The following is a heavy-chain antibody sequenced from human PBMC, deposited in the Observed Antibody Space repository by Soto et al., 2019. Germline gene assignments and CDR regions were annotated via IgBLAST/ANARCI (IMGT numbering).Heavy chain of an antibody. Sequence: GSLRLSCAASGFTFSSYGIHWVRQAPGKGLEWVALIWFDGSDKYYTESVKGRFTISRDNSKSTLYLQMNSLRAEDTALYYCARLYCSATSCYSVGAFDIRGPGTMVTVSS. V-gene: IGHV3-33*01. CDR2: IWFDGSDK. D-gene: IGHD2-2*01. CDR3: ARLYCSATSCYSVGAFDI. CDR1: GFTFSSYG. J-gene: IGHJ3*02.